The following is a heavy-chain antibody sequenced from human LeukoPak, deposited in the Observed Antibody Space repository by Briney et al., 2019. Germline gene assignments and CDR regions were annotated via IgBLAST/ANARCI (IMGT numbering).Heavy chain of an antibody. J-gene: IGHJ4*02. Sequence: ASVKVSCKASGYTFTTYGISWVRQAPGQGLEWMGWISVYNGKTYYARKNQGRVTMTTDTSTSTAFMELRSLRSDDTAVYYCARDLWAYGEAGGSYSYYFDYWGQGTLVTVSS. D-gene: IGHD1-26*01. CDR3: ARDLWAYGEAGGSYSYYFDY. V-gene: IGHV1-18*01. CDR1: GYTFTTYG. CDR2: ISVYNGKT.